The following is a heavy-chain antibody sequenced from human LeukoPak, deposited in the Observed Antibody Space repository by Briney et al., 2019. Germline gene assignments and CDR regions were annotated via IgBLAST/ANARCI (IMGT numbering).Heavy chain of an antibody. CDR3: ARAKRITMVRGVSPTPAPLDY. CDR2: IYTSGST. D-gene: IGHD3-10*01. J-gene: IGHJ4*02. Sequence: PSQTLSLTCTVSGGSISSGSYYWSWIRQPAGKGLEWIGRIYTSGSTNYNPSLKSRVTISVDTSKNQFSLKLSSVTAADTAVYYCARAKRITMVRGVSPTPAPLDYWGQGTLVTVSS. V-gene: IGHV4-61*02. CDR1: GGSISSGSYY.